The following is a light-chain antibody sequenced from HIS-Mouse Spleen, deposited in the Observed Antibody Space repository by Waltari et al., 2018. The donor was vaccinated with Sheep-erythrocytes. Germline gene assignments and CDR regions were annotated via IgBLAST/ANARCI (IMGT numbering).Light chain of an antibody. CDR3: CSYAGSYNHV. CDR1: SSDVGGYNY. CDR2: DVS. J-gene: IGLJ1*01. Sequence: QSALTQPPSASGSPGPSVTTSSPATSSDVGGYNYVSWYQQHPGKAPKLMIYDVSKRPSGVPDRFSGSKSGNTASLTISGLQAEDEADYYCCSYAGSYNHVFATGTKVTVL. V-gene: IGLV2-11*01.